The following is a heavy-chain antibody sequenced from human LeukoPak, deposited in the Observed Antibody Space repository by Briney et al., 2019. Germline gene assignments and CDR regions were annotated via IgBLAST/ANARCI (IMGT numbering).Heavy chain of an antibody. Sequence: SDTVSLTCSVSGGSIRISNYYWGWIRQPPGKGLEGIGYIYYRRRPYYNPPLKSRVTISVDPSKNQSCLKLSSLPAADTAVYYWARPRGAVDPWGQGTLVTGSS. J-gene: IGHJ5*02. D-gene: IGHD5-12*01. CDR1: GGSIRISNYY. V-gene: IGHV4-30-4*02. CDR3: ARPRGAVDP. CDR2: IYYRRRP.